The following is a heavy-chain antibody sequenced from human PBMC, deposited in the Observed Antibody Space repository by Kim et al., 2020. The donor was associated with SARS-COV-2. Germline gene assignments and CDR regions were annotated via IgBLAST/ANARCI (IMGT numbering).Heavy chain of an antibody. CDR3: VKGGWFGELLPSDY. Sequence: GGSLRLSCAASGFTFSSYAMSWVRQAPGKGLEWVSAISGSGGSTYYADSVKGRFTISRDNSKNTLYLQMNSLRAEDTAVYYCVKGGWFGELLPSDYWGQGTLVTVSS. CDR2: ISGSGGST. D-gene: IGHD3-10*01. V-gene: IGHV3-23*01. J-gene: IGHJ4*02. CDR1: GFTFSSYA.